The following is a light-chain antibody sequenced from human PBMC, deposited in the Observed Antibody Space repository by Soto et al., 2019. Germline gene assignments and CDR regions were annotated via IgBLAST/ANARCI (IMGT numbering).Light chain of an antibody. CDR2: NTS. V-gene: IGKV3-20*01. CDR3: QHYGSSSTYT. J-gene: IGKJ2*01. CDR1: QIIRYAY. Sequence: IVLTQSPATLSLSPGERATLSCRANQIIRYAYLAWYQQRPGQAPSLLMYNTSTRAIGIPDRFGGSGCGTAFTLTISRLEPEDIAVYHCQHYGSSSTYTFGQGTKVEIK.